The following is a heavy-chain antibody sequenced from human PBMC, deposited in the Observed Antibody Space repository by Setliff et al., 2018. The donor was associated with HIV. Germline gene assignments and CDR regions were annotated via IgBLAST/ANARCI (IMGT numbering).Heavy chain of an antibody. CDR3: ARRVSYASSGYPLGY. D-gene: IGHD3-22*01. Sequence: ASVKVSCKASGYSFTTYAISWVRQAPGQGLEWMGWISAYNGKTLYAQKFQGRVTMTSDTSTNTVYMDLSSLRSDDTALYFCARRVSYASSGYPLGYWGQGTQVTVSS. V-gene: IGHV1-18*01. CDR1: GYSFTTYA. CDR2: ISAYNGKT. J-gene: IGHJ4*02.